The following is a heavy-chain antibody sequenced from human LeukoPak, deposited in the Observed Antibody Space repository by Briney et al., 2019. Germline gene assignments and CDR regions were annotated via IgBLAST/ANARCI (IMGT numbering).Heavy chain of an antibody. CDR1: GFTFSSYA. D-gene: IGHD6-13*01. V-gene: IGHV3-30*04. Sequence: PGRSLRLSCVASGFTFSSYAMHWVRQAPGKGLEWVAVISYDGSNKYYADSVKGRFTISRDNSKNTLYLQMNSLRAEDTAVYYCAREGSSSWYSLVPLRWFDPWGQGTLVTVSS. CDR2: ISYDGSNK. J-gene: IGHJ5*02. CDR3: AREGSSSWYSLVPLRWFDP.